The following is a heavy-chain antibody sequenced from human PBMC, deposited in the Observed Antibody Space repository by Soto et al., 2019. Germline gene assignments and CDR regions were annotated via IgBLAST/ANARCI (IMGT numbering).Heavy chain of an antibody. J-gene: IGHJ3*01. CDR2: IYQRGST. CDR3: VKSGDYGLDAFDL. CDR1: NFSISSGYY. V-gene: IGHV4-38-2*01. Sequence: SETLSLTCAVSNFSISSGYYWGWIRQPPGKGLEYIASIYQRGSTFYNPSLKSRITMSMDASKNHFSLNLRSVTAADTAVYYCVKSGDYGLDAFDLWGHGTMVTVSS. D-gene: IGHD4-17*01.